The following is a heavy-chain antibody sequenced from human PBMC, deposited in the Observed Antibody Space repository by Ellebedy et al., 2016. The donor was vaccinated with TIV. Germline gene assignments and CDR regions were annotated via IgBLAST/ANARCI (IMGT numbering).Heavy chain of an antibody. CDR2: ITSVGTTE. CDR3: VKAGSGWYEFDH. CDR1: GFTFSGYS. V-gene: IGHV3-21*01. J-gene: IGHJ5*02. Sequence: GESLKISCEASGFTFSGYSMNWVRQAPGQGLEWVSCITSVGTTEYYADSVRGRFTISRDNAKKSLYLQMNNLRVEDTAVYYCVKAGSGWYEFDHWGQGSQVTVSS. D-gene: IGHD6-19*01.